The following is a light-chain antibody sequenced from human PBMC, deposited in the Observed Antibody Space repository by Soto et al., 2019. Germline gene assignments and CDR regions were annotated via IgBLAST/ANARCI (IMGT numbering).Light chain of an antibody. J-gene: IGLJ1*01. Sequence: QSVLTQPPSVSAAPGQKVTISCSGSRSNFGNNYVSWYQQLPGTAPKLLIYDNNKRPSGIPDRFSGSKSGTSATLGITGLQTGDEADYYCGTWDSSLSAGRVFGTGTKVTVL. CDR2: DNN. V-gene: IGLV1-51*01. CDR3: GTWDSSLSAGRV. CDR1: RSNFGNNY.